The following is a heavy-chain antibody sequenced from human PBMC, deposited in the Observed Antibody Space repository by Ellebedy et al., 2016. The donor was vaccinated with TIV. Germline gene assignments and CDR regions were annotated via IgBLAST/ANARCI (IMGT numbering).Heavy chain of an antibody. CDR1: GGSFSGYY. D-gene: IGHD6-13*01. J-gene: IGHJ4*02. Sequence: MPSETLSLTCAVYGGSFSGYYWSWIRQPPGKGLEWIGEINHSGSTYYNPSLKSRVTISVDTSKNQFSLKLSSVTAADTAVYYCATGYSSSWPPRTYYFDYWGQGTLVTVSS. CDR3: ATGYSSSWPPRTYYFDY. CDR2: INHSGST. V-gene: IGHV4-34*01.